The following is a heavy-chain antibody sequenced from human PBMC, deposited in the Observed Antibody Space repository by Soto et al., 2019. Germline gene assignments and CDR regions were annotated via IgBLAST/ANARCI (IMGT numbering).Heavy chain of an antibody. CDR2: ISDSGGST. CDR3: AKLGWSDVGNDPFDI. CDR1: GFTFNNYA. Sequence: EVQVLESGGGLVQPGGSLRLSCVASGFTFNNYAMAWVRQAPGKGLDWVSAISDSGGSTFYADSVKGRFTISRDNSKTTLYLQMNSLRAEDTAVYYCAKLGWSDVGNDPFDIWGQGTLVTVSS. J-gene: IGHJ3*02. D-gene: IGHD6-19*01. V-gene: IGHV3-23*01.